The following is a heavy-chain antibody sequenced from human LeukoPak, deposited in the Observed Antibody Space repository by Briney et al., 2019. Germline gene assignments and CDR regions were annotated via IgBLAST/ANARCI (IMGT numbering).Heavy chain of an antibody. J-gene: IGHJ6*02. Sequence: LTGGSLRLSCAASGFTFSSYCMHWVRQAPGKGLGWVAVISHDGSRKYFADSVTGRFTISRHNPKNTLDLQMHSLRAEDTAVYYCAKSIRFCSSNSCFAGYYNYGLHVWGQGTTVIVSS. CDR1: GFTFSSYC. D-gene: IGHD2-2*01. CDR2: ISHDGSRK. V-gene: IGHV3-30*18. CDR3: AKSIRFCSSNSCFAGYYNYGLHV.